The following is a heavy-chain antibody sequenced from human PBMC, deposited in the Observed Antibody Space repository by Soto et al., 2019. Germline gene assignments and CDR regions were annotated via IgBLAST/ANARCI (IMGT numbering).Heavy chain of an antibody. D-gene: IGHD6-13*01. CDR1: GYTFTGYY. CDR2: INPNSGGT. J-gene: IGHJ6*02. CDR3: ARGGGAAAAYYYYYGMDV. V-gene: IGHV1-2*02. Sequence: ASVKVSCKASGYTFTGYYMHWVRQAPGQGLEWMGWINPNSGGTNYAQKFQGRVTMTRDTSISTAYMELSRLRSDDTAVYYCARGGGAAAAYYYYYGMDVWGQGTTVTVYS.